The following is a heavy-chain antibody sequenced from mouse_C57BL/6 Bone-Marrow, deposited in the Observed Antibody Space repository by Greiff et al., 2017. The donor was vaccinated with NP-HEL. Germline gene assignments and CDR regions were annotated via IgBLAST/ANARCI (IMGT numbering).Heavy chain of an antibody. CDR2: ILPGSGST. D-gene: IGHD2-2*01. Sequence: QVQLQQSGAELMKPGASVKLSCKATGYTFTGYWIEWVKQSPGHGLEWIGEILPGSGSTNYNETFKGKATFTAETSSTTAYLQLSSLTTEDSAIYYCAREGYDVAWFAYGGQGTLVTVSA. J-gene: IGHJ3*01. V-gene: IGHV1-9*01. CDR3: AREGYDVAWFAY. CDR1: GYTFTGYW.